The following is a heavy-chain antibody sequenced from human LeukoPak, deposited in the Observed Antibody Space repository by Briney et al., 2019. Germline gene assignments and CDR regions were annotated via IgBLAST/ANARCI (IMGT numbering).Heavy chain of an antibody. CDR1: GGTFSSYA. V-gene: IGHV1-69*05. J-gene: IGHJ4*02. D-gene: IGHD2-15*01. CDR2: IIPIFGTA. CDR3: ARDVHCSGGSCYSNPSDY. Sequence: SVKVSCKASGGTFSSYAISWVRQAPGQGLEWMGRIIPIFGTANYAQKFQGRVTITTDESTSTAYMELSSLRSEDTAVYYCARDVHCSGGSCYSNPSDYWGQGTLVTVSS.